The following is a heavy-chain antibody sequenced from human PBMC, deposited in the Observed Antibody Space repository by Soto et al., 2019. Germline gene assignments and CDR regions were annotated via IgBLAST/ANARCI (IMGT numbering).Heavy chain of an antibody. J-gene: IGHJ6*02. D-gene: IGHD5-18*01. CDR3: ARLRTIHVDTAMAIYYYYGMDV. V-gene: IGHV4-30-2*02. CDR2: IYHTGTT. CDR1: GGSINSGGYS. Sequence: PSETLSLTCAVSGGSINSGGYSWTWIRQPPGKGLEWIGFIYHTGTTYYNPSLKSRVTISVDRSKNQFSLKLSSVTAADTAVYYCARLRTIHVDTAMAIYYYYGMDVWGQGTTVTVSS.